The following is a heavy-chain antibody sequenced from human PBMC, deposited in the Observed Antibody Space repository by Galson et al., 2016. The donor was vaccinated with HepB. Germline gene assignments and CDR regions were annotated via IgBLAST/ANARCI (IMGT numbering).Heavy chain of an antibody. CDR3: ARARDYYDSSGAYGSAFDI. Sequence: SETLSLTCAVSGGSFSDYYWTWIRQPPGKGLEWIGDINHRGTTNYNPSLKSRVTISVDTSKNQFSLNLRSMTAADTAVYYCARARDYYDSSGAYGSAFDIWGQGTMVTVSS. J-gene: IGHJ3*02. CDR2: INHRGTT. CDR1: GGSFSDYY. V-gene: IGHV4-34*01. D-gene: IGHD3-22*01.